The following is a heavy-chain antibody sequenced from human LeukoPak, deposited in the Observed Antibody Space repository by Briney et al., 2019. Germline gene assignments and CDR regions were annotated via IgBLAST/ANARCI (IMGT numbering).Heavy chain of an antibody. J-gene: IGHJ4*02. CDR2: MNPNTSNT. Sequence: GASVKVSCKASGYTFTSYDINWVRQATGQGLEWMGWMNPNTSNTGYAQKFQGRVTMTTDTSTNTAYMELSSLKSEDTAIYYCARAAFWSYGDHTMGEYWGQGTQVTVSS. CDR3: ARAAFWSYGDHTMGEY. D-gene: IGHD3-3*01. V-gene: IGHV1-8*01. CDR1: GYTFTSYD.